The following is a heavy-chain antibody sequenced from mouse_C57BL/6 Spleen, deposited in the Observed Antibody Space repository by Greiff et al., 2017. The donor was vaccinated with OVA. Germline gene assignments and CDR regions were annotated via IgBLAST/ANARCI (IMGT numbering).Heavy chain of an antibody. J-gene: IGHJ1*03. V-gene: IGHV1-75*01. CDR3: ARLTTTVVEDWYFDV. D-gene: IGHD1-1*01. CDR2: IFPGSGST. CDR1: GYTFTDYY. Sequence: VQLQQSGPELVKPGASVKISCKASGYTFTDYYINWVKQRPGQGLEWIGWIFPGSGSTYYNEKFKGKATLTVDKSSSTAYMLLSSLTSEDSAVYFCARLTTTVVEDWYFDVWGTGTTVTVSS.